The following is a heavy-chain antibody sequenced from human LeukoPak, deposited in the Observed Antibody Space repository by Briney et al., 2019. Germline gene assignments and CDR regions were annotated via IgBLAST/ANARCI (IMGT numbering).Heavy chain of an antibody. CDR2: ISAYNDNT. D-gene: IGHD6-19*01. V-gene: IGHV1-18*01. J-gene: IGHJ6*03. CDR1: GYTFTSYG. Sequence: ASVKVSCKASGYTFTSYGISWVRQAPGQGLEWMGWISAYNDNTNYAQKLQGRVTMTTDTSTSTAYMELRSLRSDDTAVYYCARDLWRLVRTHYYYYYYMDVWGKGTTVTVSS. CDR3: ARDLWRLVRTHYYYYYYMDV.